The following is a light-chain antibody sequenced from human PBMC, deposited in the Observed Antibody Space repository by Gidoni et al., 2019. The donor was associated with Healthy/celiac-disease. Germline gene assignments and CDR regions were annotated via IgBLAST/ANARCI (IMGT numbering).Light chain of an antibody. Sequence: DIVLTQSPGTLSLSPGERATLSCRASQSVSSSYLARYQQKPGQAPRLLIYCASSRSTGIPARCSGSGSGTDFTLTISRLEPEVFAVYYCHQYGSSTITFGQGTRLEIK. J-gene: IGKJ5*01. V-gene: IGKV3-20*01. CDR1: QSVSSSY. CDR2: CAS. CDR3: HQYGSSTIT.